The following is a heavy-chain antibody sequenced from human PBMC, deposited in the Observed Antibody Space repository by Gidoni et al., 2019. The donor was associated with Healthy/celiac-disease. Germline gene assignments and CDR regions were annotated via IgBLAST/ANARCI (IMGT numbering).Heavy chain of an antibody. CDR1: GYPFPRYG. D-gene: IGHD5-12*01. CDR2: MSAYNGNR. Sequence: QVQLVQSGAEVKTPGASVTVSCKASGYPFPRYGISSVRQAPGQGLEWMGWMSAYNGNRNYAQKRQGRGTMTTDKSTSKAYMELRSLRSDDTAVYYCARNRWLQLMYYFDYWGQGTLVTVSS. J-gene: IGHJ4*02. V-gene: IGHV1-18*01. CDR3: ARNRWLQLMYYFDY.